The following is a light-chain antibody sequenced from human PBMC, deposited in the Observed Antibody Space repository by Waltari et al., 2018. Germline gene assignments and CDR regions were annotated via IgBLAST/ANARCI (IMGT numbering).Light chain of an antibody. CDR3: QRGHSPPFT. CDR1: QSINTY. J-gene: IGKJ3*01. Sequence: DIQMTQSPSSLSASVGDSVTITCRASQSINTYLNWYQQKPGKAPELLIYAASSLQSGVPSAFSGSGSGTDFTLTISSLQPEDFATYFCQRGHSPPFTFGPGTKVDIK. CDR2: AAS. V-gene: IGKV1-39*01.